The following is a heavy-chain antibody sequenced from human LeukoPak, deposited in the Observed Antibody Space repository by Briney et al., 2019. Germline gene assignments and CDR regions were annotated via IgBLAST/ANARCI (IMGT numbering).Heavy chain of an antibody. CDR2: ISWNSGSI. CDR1: GFTFDDYA. V-gene: IGHV3-9*01. Sequence: GRSLRLSCAASGFTFDDYAMHWVRQAPGKGLEWVSGISWNSGSIGYADSVKGRFTISRDNAKNSLYLQMNSLRAEGTALYYCAKDITSGWSSAFGDWGQGTLVTVSS. J-gene: IGHJ4*02. D-gene: IGHD6-19*01. CDR3: AKDITSGWSSAFGD.